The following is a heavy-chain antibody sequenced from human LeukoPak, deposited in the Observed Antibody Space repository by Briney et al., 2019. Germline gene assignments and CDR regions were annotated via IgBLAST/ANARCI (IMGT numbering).Heavy chain of an antibody. J-gene: IGHJ4*02. D-gene: IGHD3-9*01. Sequence: PGGSLRLSCAASGFTFSSYSMNWVRQAPGKGLEWVSSISSSSSYIYYADSVKGRFTISRDNAKNSLYLQMNSLRAEDTAVYYCARERTDYDILTGYFAFYFDYWDQGTLVTVSS. CDR1: GFTFSSYS. CDR3: ARERTDYDILTGYFAFYFDY. CDR2: ISSSSSYI. V-gene: IGHV3-21*01.